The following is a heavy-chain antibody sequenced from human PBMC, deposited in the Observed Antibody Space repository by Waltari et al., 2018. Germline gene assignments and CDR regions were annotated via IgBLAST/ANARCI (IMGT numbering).Heavy chain of an antibody. CDR2: IITSSDT. CDR1: GFTFSTLA. V-gene: IGHV3-23*01. D-gene: IGHD2-21*02. J-gene: IGHJ4*02. CDR3: VKGDWGDF. Sequence: EVQLLESGGGLIPPGGSLRLSCPASGFTFSTLAMNWVRQAPGGGLEWVSGIITSSDTYYADSVKGRFTISRDNSKNILYLQMNSLRADDTAVYYCVKGDWGDFWGQGTLVTVSS.